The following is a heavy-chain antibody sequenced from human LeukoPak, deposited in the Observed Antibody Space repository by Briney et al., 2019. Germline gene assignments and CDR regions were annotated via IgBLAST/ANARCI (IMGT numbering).Heavy chain of an antibody. V-gene: IGHV1-8*02. CDR3: ARGAGTNYYHALDV. CDR2: MNPNSGNT. D-gene: IGHD6-19*01. CDR1: GYTFTSYG. Sequence: ASVKVSCKASGYTFTSYGISWVRQATGQGLEWMGWMNPNSGNTGYAQKFQGRVTMTRNTSISTVYMELSSLRSEDTAVYYCARGAGTNYYHALDVWGQGTTVTVSS. J-gene: IGHJ6*02.